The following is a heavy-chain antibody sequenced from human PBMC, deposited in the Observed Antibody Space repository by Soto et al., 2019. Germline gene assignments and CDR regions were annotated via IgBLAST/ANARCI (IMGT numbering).Heavy chain of an antibody. V-gene: IGHV4-39*01. Sequence: SETLSLTCTVSGGSISSSSYYWGWIRQPPGKGLEWIGSIYYSGSTYYNPSLKSRVTISVDTSKNQFSLKLSCVTAADTAVYYCARLSGYYGSGSYSQDKGSRYYYYYYMDVWGKGTTVTVSS. CDR1: GGSISSSSYY. D-gene: IGHD3-10*01. CDR2: IYYSGST. J-gene: IGHJ6*03. CDR3: ARLSGYYGSGSYSQDKGSRYYYYYYMDV.